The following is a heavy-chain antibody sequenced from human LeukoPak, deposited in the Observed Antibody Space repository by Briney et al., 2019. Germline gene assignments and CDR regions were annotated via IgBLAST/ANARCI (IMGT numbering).Heavy chain of an antibody. J-gene: IGHJ6*03. CDR3: ARVVGDCSSTSCYNMDV. Sequence: NTSETLSLTCAVYGGSFSGYYWSWIRQPPGKGQEWIGEINHSGSTNYNPSLKSRVTISVDTSKNQFSLKLSSVTAADTAVYYCARVVGDCSSTSCYNMDVWGKGTTVTVSS. CDR2: INHSGST. CDR1: GGSFSGYY. D-gene: IGHD2-2*01. V-gene: IGHV4-34*01.